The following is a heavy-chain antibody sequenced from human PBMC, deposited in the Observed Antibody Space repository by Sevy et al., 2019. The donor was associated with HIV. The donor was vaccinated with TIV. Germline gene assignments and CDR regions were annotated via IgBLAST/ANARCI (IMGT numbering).Heavy chain of an antibody. J-gene: IGHJ4*02. Sequence: GGSLRLSCAASGFTFSSYEMNWVRQAPGKGLEWVSYISNSGNTISYSDSVKGRFTISRDNARNSQYLQMNSLRAEDTAVYYCASDLPPSATAVAHFDCWGQGTLVTVSS. D-gene: IGHD4-17*01. CDR1: GFTFSSYE. CDR2: ISNSGNTI. V-gene: IGHV3-48*03. CDR3: ASDLPPSATAVAHFDC.